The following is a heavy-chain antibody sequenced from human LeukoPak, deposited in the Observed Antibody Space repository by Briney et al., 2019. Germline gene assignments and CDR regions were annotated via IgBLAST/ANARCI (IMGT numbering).Heavy chain of an antibody. J-gene: IGHJ5*02. CDR1: GGSISSGGYS. Sequence: PSETLSLTCTVSGGSISSGGYSWNWIRQHPGKGLEWIGYIYYSGSTYYNPSLKSRITISVDTSKNQFSLKLSSVTAADTAVYYCARGLSYDFRKKNWFDPWGQGTLVTVSS. V-gene: IGHV4-31*03. CDR3: ARGLSYDFRKKNWFDP. CDR2: IYYSGST. D-gene: IGHD3-3*01.